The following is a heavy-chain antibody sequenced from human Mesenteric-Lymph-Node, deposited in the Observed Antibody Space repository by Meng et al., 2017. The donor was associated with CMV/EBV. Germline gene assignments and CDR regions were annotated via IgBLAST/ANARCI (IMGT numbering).Heavy chain of an antibody. V-gene: IGHV3-33*03. Sequence: YAMHWVRQAPGKGPEWVAVIYYDGGHKYYAESVKGRFTVSRDNAKNSLYLQMNSLRAEDTAVYYCASSPGDLGYCSSTSCYTSWYFDLWGRGTLVTVSS. D-gene: IGHD2-2*02. CDR3: ASSPGDLGYCSSTSCYTSWYFDL. CDR2: IYYDGGHK. CDR1: YA. J-gene: IGHJ2*01.